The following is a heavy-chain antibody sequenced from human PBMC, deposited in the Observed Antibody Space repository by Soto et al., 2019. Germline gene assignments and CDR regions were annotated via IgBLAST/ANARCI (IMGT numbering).Heavy chain of an antibody. CDR3: ARHSGCSDGYPNWFDT. Sequence: SETLSLTCTVSGGSMSSYYWSWIRQPPGKGLEWIGYIYYSGSTNYNPSLKSRGTISVDTSKNQFSLKLSSVTAADPAVYYCARHSGCSDGYPNWFDTWGQGTLVTVSA. CDR1: GGSMSSYY. D-gene: IGHD5-18*01. V-gene: IGHV4-59*01. CDR2: IYYSGST. J-gene: IGHJ5*02.